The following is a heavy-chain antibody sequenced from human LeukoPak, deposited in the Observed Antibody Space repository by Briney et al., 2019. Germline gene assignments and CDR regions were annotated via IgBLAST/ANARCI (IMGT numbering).Heavy chain of an antibody. V-gene: IGHV3-74*03. Sequence: GGSLRLSCAASGFTFSNYWIHWVRQAPGKGLVWVSRIDNAGSITTYADSVKGRFTISRDNAENTLYLQMNSLRVEDTAVYYCVRSAFHAGSGNYYDYWGQGTLVTVPS. CDR2: IDNAGSIT. J-gene: IGHJ4*02. D-gene: IGHD3-22*01. CDR3: VRSAFHAGSGNYYDY. CDR1: GFTFSNYW.